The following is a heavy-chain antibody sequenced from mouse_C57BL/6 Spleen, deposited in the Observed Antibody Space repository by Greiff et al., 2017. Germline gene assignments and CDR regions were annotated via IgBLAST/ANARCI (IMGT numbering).Heavy chain of an antibody. Sequence: DVLLVESGGGLVKPGGSLKLSCAASGFTFSDYGMHWVRQAPEKGLEWVAYISSGSSTIYYADTVKGRFTISRDNAKNTLFLQMTSLRSEDTAMYYCALFYYNNLWGQGTLVTVSA. D-gene: IGHD2-5*01. CDR3: ALFYYNNL. CDR2: ISSGSSTI. CDR1: GFTFSDYG. J-gene: IGHJ3*01. V-gene: IGHV5-17*01.